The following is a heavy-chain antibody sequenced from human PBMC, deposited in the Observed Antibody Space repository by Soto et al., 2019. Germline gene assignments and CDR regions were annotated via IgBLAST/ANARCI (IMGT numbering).Heavy chain of an antibody. CDR2: IYYSGSA. Sequence: NPSETLSLTCTVSGGSISSYYWSWIRQPPGKGLEWIGYIYYSGSANYNPSLKSRVTISVDTSKNQFSLKLSSVTAADTAVYYCARGSARFDPWGQGTLVTVSS. V-gene: IGHV4-59*01. J-gene: IGHJ5*02. CDR1: GGSISSYY. CDR3: ARGSARFDP.